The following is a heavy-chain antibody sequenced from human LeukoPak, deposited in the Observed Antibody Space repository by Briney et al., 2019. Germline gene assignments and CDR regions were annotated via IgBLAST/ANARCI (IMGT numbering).Heavy chain of an antibody. CDR1: GYSFTRYW. Sequence: GESLKISCEGSGYSFTRYWIAWVRQMPGKGLEWMGIIYPGDPDTKYSPSFQGQITISADKSINTAYLQWSSLRASDTAMYYCARPTGYGSGSYYNYWGQGTLVTVSS. CDR3: ARPTGYGSGSYYNY. CDR2: IYPGDPDT. D-gene: IGHD3-10*01. J-gene: IGHJ4*02. V-gene: IGHV5-51*01.